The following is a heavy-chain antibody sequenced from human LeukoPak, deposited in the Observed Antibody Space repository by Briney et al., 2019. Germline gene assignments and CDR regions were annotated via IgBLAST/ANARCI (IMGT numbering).Heavy chain of an antibody. J-gene: IGHJ4*02. CDR2: IYYSGRT. CDR3: ARDQYSGYGWDY. CDR1: GGSISSSSYY. V-gene: IGHV4-39*07. D-gene: IGHD5-12*01. Sequence: SETLSLTCTVSGGSISSSSYYWGWIRQPPGKGLEWIGSIYYSGRTYYNPSLKSRVTISVDTSKNQFSLRLSSVAAADTAVYYCARDQYSGYGWDYWGQGTLVTVSS.